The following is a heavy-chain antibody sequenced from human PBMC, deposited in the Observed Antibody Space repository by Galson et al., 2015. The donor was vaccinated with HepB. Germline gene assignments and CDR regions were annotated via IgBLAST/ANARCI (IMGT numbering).Heavy chain of an antibody. J-gene: IGHJ4*02. D-gene: IGHD4-17*01. CDR3: ARSSSGYGDYLDY. V-gene: IGHV3-53*01. CDR1: GFTVSSNY. CDR2: IYSGGST. Sequence: SLRLSCAASGFTVSSNYMSWVRQAPGKGLEWVSVIYSGGSTYYADSVKGRFTISRDNSKNTLYLQMNSLRAEDTAVYYCARSSSGYGDYLDYWGQGTLVTVSS.